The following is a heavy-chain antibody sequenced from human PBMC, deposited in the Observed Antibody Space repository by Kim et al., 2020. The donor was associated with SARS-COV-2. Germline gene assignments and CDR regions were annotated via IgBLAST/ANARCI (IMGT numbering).Heavy chain of an antibody. CDR3: ASLPRAEGPGGYYDSSDQQAFDI. CDR2: IYYSGST. CDR1: GGSISSYY. J-gene: IGHJ3*02. Sequence: SETLSLTCTVSGGSISSYYWSWIRQPPGKGLEWIGYIYYSGSTNYNPSLKSRVTISVDTSKNQFSLKLSSVTAADTAVYYCASLPRAEGPGGYYDSSDQQAFDIWGQGTMVTVSS. V-gene: IGHV4-59*13. D-gene: IGHD3-22*01.